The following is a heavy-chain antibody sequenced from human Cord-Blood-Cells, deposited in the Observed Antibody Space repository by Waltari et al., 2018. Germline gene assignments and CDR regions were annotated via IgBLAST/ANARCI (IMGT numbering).Heavy chain of an antibody. V-gene: IGHV5-51*01. Sequence: EVQLVQSGAEVTKPGESLEISCKDTGYSRTSYWIGWLRQMPGKGLEWRGIISPGASATRYSPSLPGPVTISDDTSISTAYLQWSSLKASDTAMYYCARQGHSISWRLFYGMDVCGQGTTVTVSS. CDR2: ISPGASAT. D-gene: IGHD6-13*01. CDR1: GYSRTSYW. CDR3: ARQGHSISWRLFYGMDV. J-gene: IGHJ6*02.